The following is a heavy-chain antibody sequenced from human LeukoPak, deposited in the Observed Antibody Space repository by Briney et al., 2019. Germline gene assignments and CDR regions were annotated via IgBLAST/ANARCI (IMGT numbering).Heavy chain of an antibody. CDR1: GFTFNNYG. CDR3: ASCGYYGSGSYYNDLDY. Sequence: PGRSLRLSCAASGFTFNNYGMHWVRQAPGKGLEWVAVISYDGSNKYYADSVKGRFTISRDNSKNTLFLQMNSLRAEDTAVYYCASCGYYGSGSYYNDLDYWGEGTLVTVCS. V-gene: IGHV3-30*03. D-gene: IGHD3-10*01. J-gene: IGHJ4*02. CDR2: ISYDGSNK.